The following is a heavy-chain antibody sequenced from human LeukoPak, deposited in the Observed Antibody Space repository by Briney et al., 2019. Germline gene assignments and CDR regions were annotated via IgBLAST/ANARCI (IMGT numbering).Heavy chain of an antibody. J-gene: IGHJ4*02. Sequence: GGSLRLSCAASGFTFSSYWMSWVRQAPGKGLEWVANIKQDGSEKYYVDSVKGRFTISRDNAKNSLYLQMNSLRAEDTAVYYCARDHTTYYYDSSGYYYEHWGQGTLVTVSS. CDR2: IKQDGSEK. CDR1: GFTFSSYW. V-gene: IGHV3-7*01. CDR3: ARDHTTYYYDSSGYYYEH. D-gene: IGHD3-22*01.